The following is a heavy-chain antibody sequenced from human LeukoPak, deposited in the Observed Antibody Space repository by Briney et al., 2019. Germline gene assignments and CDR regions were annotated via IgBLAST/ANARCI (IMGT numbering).Heavy chain of an antibody. J-gene: IGHJ6*02. V-gene: IGHV5-51*01. Sequence: GESLKISCKGSGYSFTSYWIGWVRQMPGKGLEWMGIIYPGDSDTRYSPSFQGQVTISADKSISTAYLQWSSLKASDTAMYYCARQIGRLSRRGPLRYYYGMDVWGQGTTVTVSS. CDR1: GYSFTSYW. CDR3: ARQIGRLSRRGPLRYYYGMDV. CDR2: IYPGDSDT. D-gene: IGHD3-10*01.